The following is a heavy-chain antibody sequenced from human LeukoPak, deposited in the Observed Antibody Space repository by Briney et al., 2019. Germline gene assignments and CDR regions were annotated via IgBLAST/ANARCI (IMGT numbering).Heavy chain of an antibody. CDR2: IYTSGST. CDR1: GGSISSYY. J-gene: IGHJ5*02. Sequence: SETLSLTCTVSGGSISSYYWSWIPQPAGKGLEWIGRIYTSGSTNYNPSLKSRVTMSVDTSKNQFSLKLSSVTAADTAVYYCARDYSGSYEADNWFDPWGQGTLVTVSS. V-gene: IGHV4-4*07. D-gene: IGHD1-26*01. CDR3: ARDYSGSYEADNWFDP.